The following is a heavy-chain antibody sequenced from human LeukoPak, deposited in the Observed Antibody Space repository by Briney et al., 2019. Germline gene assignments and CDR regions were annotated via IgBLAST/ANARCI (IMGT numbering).Heavy chain of an antibody. Sequence: ASVKVSCKASGYTFTTYAMNWVRQAPGQRLEWMGWINAGNGNTKHSENFQGRVTITRDTSASTAHMELSSLRSEDTAVYYCARDNKVRDDFWSGYYDYWGQGTLVTVSS. CDR1: GYTFTTYA. J-gene: IGHJ4*02. V-gene: IGHV1-3*01. CDR3: ARDNKVRDDFWSGYYDY. D-gene: IGHD3-3*01. CDR2: INAGNGNT.